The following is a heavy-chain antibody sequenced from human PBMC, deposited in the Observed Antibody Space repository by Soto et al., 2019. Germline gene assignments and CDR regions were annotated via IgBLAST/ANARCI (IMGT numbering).Heavy chain of an antibody. CDR3: ARGWGDDSTDYYYAY. CDR1: GGSFNRHT. Sequence: QVQLVQSGAEVRKPGSSVRVSCKASGGSFNRHTISWVRQAPGQGLEWMGGIIPIFGTANHAQQFQGRVTIIADESTSIVYMELSSMRSADTAIDYCARGWGDDSTDYYYAYWGQGTLLIVSS. J-gene: IGHJ4*02. D-gene: IGHD3-22*01. CDR2: IIPIFGTA. V-gene: IGHV1-69*01.